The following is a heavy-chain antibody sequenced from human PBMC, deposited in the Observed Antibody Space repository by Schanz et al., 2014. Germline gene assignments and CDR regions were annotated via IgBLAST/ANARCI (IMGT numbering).Heavy chain of an antibody. CDR1: TFTFSSDW. J-gene: IGHJ5*02. V-gene: IGHV3-7*05. CDR2: IKEDGSVK. Sequence: EVQLAESGGGLVQPGGSLRLSCAASTFTFSSDWMSWVRQAPGKGLEWVANIKEDGSVKDYVDSVKGRFTISRDNSKNTVHLQMNSLRAEDTAVYYCTRDVRLDRRGNWFDPWGQGTLVTVSS. CDR3: TRDVRLDRRGNWFDP. D-gene: IGHD1-1*01.